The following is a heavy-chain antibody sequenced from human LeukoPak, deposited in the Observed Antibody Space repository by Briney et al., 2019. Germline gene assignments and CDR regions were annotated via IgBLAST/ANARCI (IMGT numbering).Heavy chain of an antibody. Sequence: ASVKVSCKASGYTFTSYDSNWVRQATGQGLEWMGWMNPNSGNTGYAQKFQGRVTMTRNTSISTAYMELSSLRSEDTAVYYCARGFRVGDVLRYFDWFYPPLSYFDYWGQGTLVTVSS. D-gene: IGHD3-9*01. V-gene: IGHV1-8*01. CDR3: ARGFRVGDVLRYFDWFYPPLSYFDY. CDR2: MNPNSGNT. CDR1: GYTFTSYD. J-gene: IGHJ4*02.